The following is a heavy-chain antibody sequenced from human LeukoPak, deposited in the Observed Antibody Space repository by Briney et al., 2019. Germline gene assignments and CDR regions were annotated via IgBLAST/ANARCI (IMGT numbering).Heavy chain of an antibody. V-gene: IGHV3-30-3*01. J-gene: IGHJ4*02. CDR1: GFTFSSYA. D-gene: IGHD1-26*01. Sequence: GGSLRLSCAASGFTFSSYAMHWVRQAPHKGLEWVTVISYDGSNKYYADSVKGRFTISRDTLKNRLYLQMDSLRTEDTAVYYCARDKWELAPRATGYFDFWGQGNLVTVSS. CDR3: ARDKWELAPRATGYFDF. CDR2: ISYDGSNK.